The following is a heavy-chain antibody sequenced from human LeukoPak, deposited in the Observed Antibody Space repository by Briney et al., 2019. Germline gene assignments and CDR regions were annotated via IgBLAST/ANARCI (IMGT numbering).Heavy chain of an antibody. Sequence: SQTLSLTCAISGDSVSSNSDTWDWIRQSPSRGLEWLGRTYYRSKWYYEYAVSVKSRITINPDTSKNQFSLQLNSVTPEDTAVYYCARGWFWAYDYWGQGTLVTVSS. CDR1: GDSVSSNSDT. D-gene: IGHD2-15*01. V-gene: IGHV6-1*01. CDR2: TYYRSKWYY. CDR3: ARGWFWAYDY. J-gene: IGHJ4*02.